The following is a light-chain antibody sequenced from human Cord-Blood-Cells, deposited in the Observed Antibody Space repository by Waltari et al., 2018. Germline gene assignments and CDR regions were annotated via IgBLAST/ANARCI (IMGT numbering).Light chain of an antibody. CDR3: QQRSNWPGT. V-gene: IGKV3-11*01. Sequence: EIVLTQSPDTLSLSPGERATLSCRASQSVSSYLAWYHQKPGQAPRLLIYDASTRATGIPARFSGSGSGTDFTLTISSLEPEDFAVYYCQQRSNWPGTFGQGTKLEIK. J-gene: IGKJ2*01. CDR1: QSVSSY. CDR2: DAS.